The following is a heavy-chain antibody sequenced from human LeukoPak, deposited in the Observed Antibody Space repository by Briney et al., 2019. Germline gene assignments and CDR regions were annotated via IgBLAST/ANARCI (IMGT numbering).Heavy chain of an antibody. D-gene: IGHD4-11*01. Sequence: PGGSLRLSCAASGFPFSSYGMHWVRQAPDKGLEWVAFIPYDGSDKFYADSVKGRFTISRDNSKNTLYLQMNSLRAEDTAVYYCAAMTSVTTGDYWGQGTLVTVSS. J-gene: IGHJ4*02. V-gene: IGHV3-30*02. CDR2: IPYDGSDK. CDR1: GFPFSSYG. CDR3: AAMTSVTTGDY.